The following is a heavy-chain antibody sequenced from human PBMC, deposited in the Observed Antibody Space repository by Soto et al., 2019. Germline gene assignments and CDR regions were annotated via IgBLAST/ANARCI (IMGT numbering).Heavy chain of an antibody. J-gene: IGHJ4*02. Sequence: ASVKVSCKASGYTFTSYGISWVRQAPGQGLEWMGWISAYNGNTNYAQKLQGRVTMTTDTSTSTAYMELRSLRSDDTAVYYCARDVMITFGGAIPYFDYWGQGTLVTVSS. V-gene: IGHV1-18*04. CDR1: GYTFTSYG. D-gene: IGHD3-16*02. CDR2: ISAYNGNT. CDR3: ARDVMITFGGAIPYFDY.